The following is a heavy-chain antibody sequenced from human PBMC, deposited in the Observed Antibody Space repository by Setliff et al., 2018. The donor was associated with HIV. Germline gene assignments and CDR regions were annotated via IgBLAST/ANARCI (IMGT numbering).Heavy chain of an antibody. Sequence: PSETLSLTCTLSGFSLRSDGFYWNWIRQPPGKGLESIGTIYYSGSTYYKSSLKSRLTISVDTSKNQFSLKMSSVTAADTAEYYCAKELAASGLGYFDSWGRGILVTVSS. CDR3: AKELAASGLGYFDS. D-gene: IGHD3-22*01. J-gene: IGHJ4*02. V-gene: IGHV4-39*07. CDR1: GFSLRSDGFY. CDR2: IYYSGST.